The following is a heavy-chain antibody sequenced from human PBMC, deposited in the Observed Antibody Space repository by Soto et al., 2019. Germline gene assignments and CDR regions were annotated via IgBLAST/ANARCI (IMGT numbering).Heavy chain of an antibody. CDR1: GLTFTDDT. D-gene: IGHD2-21*02. CDR2: ISSGTKTI. CDR3: ARRLDY. J-gene: IGHJ4*02. V-gene: IGHV3-48*01. Sequence: GSKRLRCGVSGLTFTDDTMNWVRQAPGKGLEWVAYISSGTKTIYYADSVKGRFTISRDNAKNSLYLQMDSLRAEDTAVYYCARRLDYWGRGTLVTVSS.